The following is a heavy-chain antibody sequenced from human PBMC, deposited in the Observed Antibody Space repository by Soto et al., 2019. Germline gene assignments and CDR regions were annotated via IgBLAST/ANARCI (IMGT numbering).Heavy chain of an antibody. CDR2: IRSKANSYAT. CDR3: TMTTVTTWGY. J-gene: IGHJ4*02. V-gene: IGHV3-73*01. D-gene: IGHD4-17*01. Sequence: ELQLVESGGGLVQPGGSLKLSCAASGFTFSGSAMHWVRQASGKGLEWVGRIRSKANSYATAYAASVKGRFTISRDALKNTEYLQMKSLKTEDTAVYYCTMTTVTTWGYWGQGTLVTVSS. CDR1: GFTFSGSA.